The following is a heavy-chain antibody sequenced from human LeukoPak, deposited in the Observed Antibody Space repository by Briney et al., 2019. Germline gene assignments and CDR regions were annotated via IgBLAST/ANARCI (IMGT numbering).Heavy chain of an antibody. CDR3: ARHPERYSYFDY. CDR1: GGSISSSSYY. D-gene: IGHD5-18*01. J-gene: IGHJ4*02. Sequence: PSETLSLTCTVSGGSISSSSYYWGWIRQPPGKGLEWIGSTYYSGSAYYNPSLKSRVTMSVDTSKNQFSLRLSSVTAADTAVYSCARHPERYSYFDYWGQGTLVTVSS. V-gene: IGHV4-39*01. CDR2: TYYSGSA.